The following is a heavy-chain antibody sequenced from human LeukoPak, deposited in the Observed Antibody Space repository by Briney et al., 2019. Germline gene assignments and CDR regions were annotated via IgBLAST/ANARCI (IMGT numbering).Heavy chain of an antibody. D-gene: IGHD3-3*01. CDR3: AREGDDFWSGYYYYYYGMDV. J-gene: IGHJ6*02. CDR1: GFTFSSYS. V-gene: IGHV3-30*03. CDR2: ISYDGSNK. Sequence: PGGSLRLSCAASGFTFSSYSMNWVRQAPGKGLEWVAVISYDGSNKYYADSVKGRFTISRDNSKNTLYLQMNSLRAEDTAVYYCAREGDDFWSGYYYYYYGMDVWGQGTTVTVSS.